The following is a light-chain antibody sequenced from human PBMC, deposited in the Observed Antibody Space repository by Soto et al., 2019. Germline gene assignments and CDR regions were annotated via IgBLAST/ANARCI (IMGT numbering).Light chain of an antibody. J-gene: IGLJ2*01. V-gene: IGLV1-40*01. CDR1: SSNIGAGYD. Sequence: QSVLTQPPSVSGAPGQRVTISCTGSSSNIGAGYDVHWYQQLPGTAPKVLIYGNSSRPSGVPDRFSGSKSGTSTSLAITGLQPEDEADYYCQSYDSSLSGSVFGGGTKLTVL. CDR3: QSYDSSLSGSV. CDR2: GNS.